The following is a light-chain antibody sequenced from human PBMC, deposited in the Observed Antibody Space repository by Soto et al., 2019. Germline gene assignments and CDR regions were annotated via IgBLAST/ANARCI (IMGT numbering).Light chain of an antibody. CDR2: AAS. V-gene: IGKV3-15*01. Sequence: EIVMAQSPANLSVSPGERATLSCRASQTVGSNLAWYQQKPGQTPRLVIYAASTRATGIPSRFSGSGSGTDFTLTISSLQSEDFAVYYCQQYNNWPRTFGQGTKV. CDR1: QTVGSN. CDR3: QQYNNWPRT. J-gene: IGKJ2*01.